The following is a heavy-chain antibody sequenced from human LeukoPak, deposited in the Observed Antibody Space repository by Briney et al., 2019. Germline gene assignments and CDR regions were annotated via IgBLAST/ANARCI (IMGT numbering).Heavy chain of an antibody. Sequence: SETLSLTCTVSGGSISSSSYYWGWIRQPPGKGLEWIGSIYYSGSTYYNPSLKSRVTISVDTSKNQFSLKLSSVTAADTAVYYCARGGNYYDSIPDYWGQGTLVTVSS. D-gene: IGHD3-22*01. CDR1: GGSISSSSYY. V-gene: IGHV4-39*01. CDR3: ARGGNYYDSIPDY. J-gene: IGHJ4*02. CDR2: IYYSGST.